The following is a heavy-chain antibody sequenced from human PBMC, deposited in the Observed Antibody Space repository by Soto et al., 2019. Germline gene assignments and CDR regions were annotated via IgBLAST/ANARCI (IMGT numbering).Heavy chain of an antibody. CDR3: ARARVFGSYGL. Sequence: SAKVSCKASGGTPSNSAISWVRQAPGQGLEWMGGIIPVFGLVKYAQKLQGRVTMTTDTSTSTAYMELRSLRSDDTAVYYCARARVFGSYGLWGQGTLVTVSS. D-gene: IGHD5-18*01. J-gene: IGHJ4*02. V-gene: IGHV1-69*10. CDR2: IIPVFGLV. CDR1: GGTPSNSA.